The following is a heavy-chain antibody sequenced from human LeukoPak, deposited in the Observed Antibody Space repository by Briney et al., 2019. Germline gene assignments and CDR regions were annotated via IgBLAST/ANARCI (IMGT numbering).Heavy chain of an antibody. J-gene: IGHJ2*01. Sequence: GWSLRLSCAASGCTFSSHAMNWLGQAPGKGLEWVSAISGSGDSTYYADSVKGRFTISRDNSKHTLYLQMNSLKAEDTAVYYLAKDRDYHRPWYSDLLGRGGLVTVSS. D-gene: IGHD4-11*01. V-gene: IGHV3-23*01. CDR3: AKDRDYHRPWYSDL. CDR2: ISGSGDST. CDR1: GCTFSSHA.